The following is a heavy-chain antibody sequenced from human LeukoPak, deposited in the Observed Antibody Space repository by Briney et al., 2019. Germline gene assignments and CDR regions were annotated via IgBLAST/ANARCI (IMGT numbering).Heavy chain of an antibody. J-gene: IGHJ4*02. Sequence: GRSLRLSRAASGFTFSNYAMSWVRQAPGKGLEWVSSISSSSSYIYYADSVKGRFTISRDTAKNSLYLQMNSLRAEDTALYYCARLKAAAGSNFDYWGQGTLVTVSS. CDR2: ISSSSSYI. V-gene: IGHV3-21*04. D-gene: IGHD6-13*01. CDR1: GFTFSNYA. CDR3: ARLKAAAGSNFDY.